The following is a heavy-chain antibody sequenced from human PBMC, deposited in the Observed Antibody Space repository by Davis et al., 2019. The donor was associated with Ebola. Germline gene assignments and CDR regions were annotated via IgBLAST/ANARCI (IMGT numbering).Heavy chain of an antibody. V-gene: IGHV3-23*01. CDR3: AKDRGSGWYADY. CDR2: ISGSGGST. D-gene: IGHD6-19*01. CDR1: GFTFSSYA. Sequence: GESLKISCAASGFTFSSYAMSWVRQAPGKGLEWVSAISGSGGSTYYADSVKGRFTISRDNSKNTLYVQMNSLRAEDTAVYYCAKDRGSGWYADYWGQGTLVTVSS. J-gene: IGHJ4*02.